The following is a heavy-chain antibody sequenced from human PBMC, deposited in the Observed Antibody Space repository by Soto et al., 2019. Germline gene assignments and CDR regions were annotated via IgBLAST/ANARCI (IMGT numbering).Heavy chain of an antibody. CDR2: ISGSDGST. D-gene: IGHD6-13*01. J-gene: IGHJ4*02. CDR1: GFSFSSYA. Sequence: DVQLLESGGGVVEPGGSLRLSCVASGFSFSSYAMTWVRQAPGRGLEWVSVISGSDGSTYYADSVKGRFTISRDNSKNTLYLQMNSLRAEDTAVYYCAKDRERDAWYEDYWGQGTLVTVSS. CDR3: AKDRERDAWYEDY. V-gene: IGHV3-23*01.